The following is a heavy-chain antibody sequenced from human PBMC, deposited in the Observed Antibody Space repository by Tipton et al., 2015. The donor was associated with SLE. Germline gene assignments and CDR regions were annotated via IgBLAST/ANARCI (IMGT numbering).Heavy chain of an antibody. CDR3: ARDRKAMVRGDPSL. J-gene: IGHJ4*02. CDR1: GFTFSSYA. D-gene: IGHD3-10*01. Sequence: RSLRLSCAASGFTFSSYAMHWVRQAPGKGLEWVAVISYDGSNKYYADSVKGRFTISRDNSKNTLYLQMNSLRAEDTAVYYCARDRKAMVRGDPSLWGQGTLVTVSS. V-gene: IGHV3-30-3*01. CDR2: ISYDGSNK.